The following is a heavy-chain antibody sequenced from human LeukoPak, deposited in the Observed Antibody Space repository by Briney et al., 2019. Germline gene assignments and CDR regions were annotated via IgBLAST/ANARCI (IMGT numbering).Heavy chain of an antibody. CDR3: ATDRGWRTSGYYLYYFEY. V-gene: IGHV3-7*01. Sequence: GGSLRLSCAASGFIFTGYFMSWVRQAPGKGLEWVASIKHDGSEKYYVDSVRGRFTISRDNTKNLLYLQMSSLRAEDTAVYYCATDRGWRTSGYYLYYFEYWGQGTLVTLSS. D-gene: IGHD3-3*01. CDR1: GFIFTGYF. J-gene: IGHJ4*02. CDR2: IKHDGSEK.